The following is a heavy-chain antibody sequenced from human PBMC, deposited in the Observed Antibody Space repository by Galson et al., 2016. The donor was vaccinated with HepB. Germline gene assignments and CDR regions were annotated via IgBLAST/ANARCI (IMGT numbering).Heavy chain of an antibody. D-gene: IGHD5-12*01. CDR3: AKSRYDGYDYNYYYSAMVV. Sequence: SVKVSCKASGYTFTAYSMHWVRQAPGQRPEWVGWINTANGNTKYSQDFQGRVSINRDKSATTVYLELRSLRSEDRAVYYCAKSRYDGYDYNYYYSAMVVWGQGTTVTVSS. J-gene: IGHJ6*02. CDR1: GYTFTAYS. CDR2: INTANGNT. V-gene: IGHV1-3*04.